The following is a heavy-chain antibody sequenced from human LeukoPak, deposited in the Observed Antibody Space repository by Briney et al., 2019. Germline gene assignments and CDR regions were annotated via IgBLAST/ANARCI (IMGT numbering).Heavy chain of an antibody. Sequence: GGSLRLSCAASGFTFSSYGMHWVRQAPGKGLEWVAFIRYDGSNKYYADSVKGRFTISRDNSKNTLYLQMNSLRAEDTAVYYCAKGGIAAASIGYWGQGTLVTVSS. D-gene: IGHD6-13*01. V-gene: IGHV3-30*02. CDR3: AKGGIAAASIGY. CDR1: GFTFSSYG. J-gene: IGHJ4*02. CDR2: IRYDGSNK.